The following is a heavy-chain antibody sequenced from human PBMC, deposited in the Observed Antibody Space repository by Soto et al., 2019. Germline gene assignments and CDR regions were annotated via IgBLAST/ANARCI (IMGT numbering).Heavy chain of an antibody. Sequence: EASVKVSCKASGYTFTSYDINRVRQATGQGLEWMGWMNPNSGNTGYAQKFQGRVTMTRNTSIRTAYMELSSLRSEDTPVYYCARLPNSYDSSGNYGNGRDIWGQRSTVTVSS. J-gene: IGHJ6*02. CDR1: GYTFTSYD. V-gene: IGHV1-8*01. CDR2: MNPNSGNT. CDR3: ARLPNSYDSSGNYGNGRDI. D-gene: IGHD3-22*01.